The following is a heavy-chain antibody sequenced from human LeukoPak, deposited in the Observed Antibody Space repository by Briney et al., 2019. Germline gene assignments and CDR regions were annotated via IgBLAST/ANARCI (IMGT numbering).Heavy chain of an antibody. CDR2: IRYDGSNK. J-gene: IGHJ4*02. CDR3: ANLLSYSLLGELSFDY. CDR1: GFTFSSYG. D-gene: IGHD3-16*02. Sequence: PGGSLRLSCAASGFTFSSYGMHWVRQAPGKGLEWVAFIRYDGSNKYYADSVKGRFTISRDNSKNTLYLQMNSLRAEDTAVYYCANLLSYSLLGELSFDYWGQGTLVTVSS. V-gene: IGHV3-30*02.